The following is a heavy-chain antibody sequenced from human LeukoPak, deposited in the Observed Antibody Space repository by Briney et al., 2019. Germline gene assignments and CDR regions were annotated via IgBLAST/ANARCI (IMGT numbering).Heavy chain of an antibody. Sequence: PGGSLRLSCAASEFLFSSYGMHWVRQAPGKGLEWVGNIKQDGSDKNYMDSVKGRFTISRDNTKNSVYLQMSSLRAEDTAVYYCARGLYDYDSSGYYFLELFDYWGQGTLVTVSS. D-gene: IGHD3-22*01. J-gene: IGHJ4*02. V-gene: IGHV3-7*01. CDR2: IKQDGSDK. CDR1: EFLFSSYG. CDR3: ARGLYDYDSSGYYFLELFDY.